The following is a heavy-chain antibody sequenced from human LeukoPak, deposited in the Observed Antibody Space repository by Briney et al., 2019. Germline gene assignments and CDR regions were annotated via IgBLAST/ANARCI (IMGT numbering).Heavy chain of an antibody. CDR1: GNSVSSNSAT. CDR2: TYYKSKWYN. V-gene: IGHV6-1*01. D-gene: IGHD6-19*01. Sequence: SQTLSLTCAISGNSVSSNSATWNWIRQSPSRGLEWLGRTYYKSKWYNDYAVSVKSRITINPDTSKNQFSLQLNSVTPEDTAVNYCARDPGYSSGWYGVFDYWGQGTLVTVSS. J-gene: IGHJ4*02. CDR3: ARDPGYSSGWYGVFDY.